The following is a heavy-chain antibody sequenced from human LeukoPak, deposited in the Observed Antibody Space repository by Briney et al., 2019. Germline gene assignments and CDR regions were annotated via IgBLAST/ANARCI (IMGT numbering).Heavy chain of an antibody. V-gene: IGHV1-2*02. CDR3: ARDGLPQDDTMVRGVIIINWFDP. CDR1: GYTFTGYY. J-gene: IGHJ5*02. CDR2: INPNSGGT. D-gene: IGHD3-10*01. Sequence: GASVKVSCKASGYTFTGYYMHWVRQAPGQGLEWVGWINPNSGGTNYAQKFQGRVTMTRDTSISTAYMELSRLRSEDTAVYYCARDGLPQDDTMVRGVIIINWFDPWGQGSLVTVSS.